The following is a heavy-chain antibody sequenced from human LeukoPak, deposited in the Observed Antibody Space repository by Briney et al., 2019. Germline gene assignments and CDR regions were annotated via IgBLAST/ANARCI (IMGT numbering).Heavy chain of an antibody. V-gene: IGHV4-4*02. CDR1: IGSISSSKW. CDR3: ARDGWATVTPGFDY. CDR2: IYLYGTT. Sequence: SETLSLTCSVSIGSISSSKWWSWVRQSPVKGLEWIGEIYLYGTTNYNPSFTSRVTMSVDRSRNQFSLKLSSVTAADTAVYHCARDGWATVTPGFDYWGQGTLVTVSS. J-gene: IGHJ4*02. D-gene: IGHD4-17*01.